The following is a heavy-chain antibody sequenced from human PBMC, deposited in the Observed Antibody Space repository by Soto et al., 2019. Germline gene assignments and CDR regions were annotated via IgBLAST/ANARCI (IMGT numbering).Heavy chain of an antibody. V-gene: IGHV4-59*12. CDR1: GGSISSYY. Sequence: SXTLSLTCTVSGGSISSYYWSWIRQPPGXXXXXXXYXXXSGXXNYXXXXXXXVXXXVXXXKNQLYLKLSSVKAADTAVYYCARGAAAGLWGQGTLVNVSS. J-gene: IGHJ4*02. D-gene: IGHD6-13*01. CDR3: ARGAAAGL. CDR2: XXXSGXX.